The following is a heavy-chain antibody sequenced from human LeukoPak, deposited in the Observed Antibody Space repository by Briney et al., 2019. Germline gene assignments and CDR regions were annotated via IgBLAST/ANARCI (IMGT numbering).Heavy chain of an antibody. CDR3: VTGGGFYYDL. CDR2: THADAIHGNNK. Sequence: GGSLRLSCVASGFTFRNYAMSWVRQAPGKGLEWVAVTHADAIHGNNKYYADFVKGRFTISRDNSKNTFYLQMDSLRAEDTAVYFCVTGGGFYYDLWGQGTLVIVSS. J-gene: IGHJ4*02. V-gene: IGHV3-33*08. CDR1: GFTFRNYA. D-gene: IGHD3-22*01.